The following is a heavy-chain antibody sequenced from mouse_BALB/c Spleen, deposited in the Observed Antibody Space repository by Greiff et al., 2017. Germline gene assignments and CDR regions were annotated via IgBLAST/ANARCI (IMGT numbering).Heavy chain of an antibody. CDR1: GFSLTSYG. J-gene: IGHJ3*01. V-gene: IGHV2-2*02. D-gene: IGHD2-2*01. Sequence: VMLVESGPGLVQPSQSLSITCTVSGFSLTSYGVHWVRQSPGKGLEWLGVIWSGGSTDYNAAFISRLSISKDNSKSQVFFKMNSLQANDTAIYYCASYGYDWFAYWGQGTLVTVSA. CDR2: IWSGGST. CDR3: ASYGYDWFAY.